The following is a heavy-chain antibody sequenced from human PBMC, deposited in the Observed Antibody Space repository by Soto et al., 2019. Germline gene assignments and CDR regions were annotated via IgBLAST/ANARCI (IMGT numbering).Heavy chain of an antibody. D-gene: IGHD5-12*01. Sequence: GGSLRLSCAASGFTFSSYSMNWVRQAPGKGLEWVSSISSSSSYIYYADSVKGRFTISRDNAKNSLYLQMNSLRAEDTAVYYCARVQADIVAPERYYYYYGMDVWGQGTTVTVSS. V-gene: IGHV3-21*01. CDR2: ISSSSSYI. CDR1: GFTFSSYS. J-gene: IGHJ6*02. CDR3: ARVQADIVAPERYYYYYGMDV.